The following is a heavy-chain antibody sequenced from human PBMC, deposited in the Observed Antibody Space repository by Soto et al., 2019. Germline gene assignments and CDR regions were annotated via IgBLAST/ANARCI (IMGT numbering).Heavy chain of an antibody. CDR3: ARVDGYTYPNDY. V-gene: IGHV3-21*02. D-gene: IGHD5-12*01. J-gene: IGHJ4*02. Sequence: EVQLVESGGGLVKPGGSLRLSCAASGFTFSTYSMSWVRQAPGKGLEWVSSITSGSDYIYYADSLKGRFTISRDNAKNSLYLQMNSLRAEDTAFYYCARVDGYTYPNDYWGQGTLVTVSS. CDR1: GFTFSTYS. CDR2: ITSGSDYI.